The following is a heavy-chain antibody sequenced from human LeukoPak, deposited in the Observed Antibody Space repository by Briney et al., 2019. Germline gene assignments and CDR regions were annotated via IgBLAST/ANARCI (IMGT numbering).Heavy chain of an antibody. J-gene: IGHJ4*02. D-gene: IGHD6-6*01. CDR2: ISSSSSYI. V-gene: IGHV3-21*01. CDR3: ARDPFEYSSSYPGDY. CDR1: GFTFSTDV. Sequence: GGSLRLSCAASGFTFSTDVMSWVRQAPGKGLEWVSSISSSSSYIYYADSVKGRFTISRDNAKNSLYLQMNSLRAEDTAVYYCARDPFEYSSSYPGDYWGQGTLVTVSS.